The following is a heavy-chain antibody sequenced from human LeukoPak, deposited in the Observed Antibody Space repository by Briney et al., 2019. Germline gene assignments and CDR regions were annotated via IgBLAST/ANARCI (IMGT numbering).Heavy chain of an antibody. V-gene: IGHV1-3*01. D-gene: IGHD1-26*01. CDR3: AAALVGAYSYCFDY. CDR2: INAGNGNT. J-gene: IGHJ4*02. CDR1: GYTFTSYA. Sequence: ASVKVSCKASGYTFTSYAIHWVRQAPGQRLEWMGWINAGNGNTKYSQKFQGRVTITRDTSASTAYMELSSLRSEDTAVYYCAAALVGAYSYCFDYWGQGTLVTVSS.